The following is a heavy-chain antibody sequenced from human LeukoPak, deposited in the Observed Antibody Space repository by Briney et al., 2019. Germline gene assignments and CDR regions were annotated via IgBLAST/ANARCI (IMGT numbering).Heavy chain of an antibody. CDR1: GGSISSYY. D-gene: IGHD2-2*01. Sequence: SETLSLTCTVSGGSISSYYWSWIRQPAGKGLEWIGRIHTSGSTNYNPSLKSRVTISVDTSKNQFSLKLSSVTATDTAVYYCARQGGFDCSSTSCFYYYYYMDVWGKGTTVTVSS. V-gene: IGHV4-4*07. CDR2: IHTSGST. J-gene: IGHJ6*03. CDR3: ARQGGFDCSSTSCFYYYYYMDV.